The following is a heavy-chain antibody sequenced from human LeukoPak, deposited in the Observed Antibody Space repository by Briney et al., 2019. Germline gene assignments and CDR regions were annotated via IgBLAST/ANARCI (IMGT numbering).Heavy chain of an antibody. D-gene: IGHD1-26*01. CDR2: IYYSGST. J-gene: IGHJ4*02. CDR3: ARGATHDYFDY. CDR1: GGSISSYY. Sequence: KTSETLSLTCTVSGGSISSYYWSWIRQPPGKGLEWIGYIYYSGSTNYNPSLKSRVTISADTSKNQFSLKLSSVTAADTAVYYCARGATHDYFDYWGQGTLVTVSS. V-gene: IGHV4-59*01.